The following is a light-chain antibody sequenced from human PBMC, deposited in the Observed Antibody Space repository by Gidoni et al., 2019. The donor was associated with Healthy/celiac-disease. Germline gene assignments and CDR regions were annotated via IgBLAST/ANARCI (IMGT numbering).Light chain of an antibody. CDR3: QKYNSAPYT. CDR2: AAS. Sequence: DIQMTQSPSSLSASVGDRVTITCRASPGISNYLAWYQQKQGKVPKLLIYAASTLQSGVPSRFSGSGSGTDFTLSISSLQPEDVATYYCQKYNSAPYTFVPGTKVDIK. CDR1: PGISNY. J-gene: IGKJ3*01. V-gene: IGKV1-27*01.